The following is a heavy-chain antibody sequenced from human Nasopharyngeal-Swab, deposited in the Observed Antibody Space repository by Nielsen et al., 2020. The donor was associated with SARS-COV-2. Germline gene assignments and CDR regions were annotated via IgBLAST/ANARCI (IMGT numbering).Heavy chain of an antibody. J-gene: IGHJ4*02. CDR2: IGTMADT. V-gene: IGHV3-13*01. CDR3: ARPLPGVVVPAAMFGY. CDR1: GFSVSTYD. Sequence: GGSLRLSCAAAGFSVSTYDMHWVRQPTGKRLEWVSTIGTMADTYYTDSVKGRFTISRDNAKNSLYLQMNSLRAEDTAVYYCARPLPGVVVPAAMFGYWGQGTLVTVSS. D-gene: IGHD2-2*01.